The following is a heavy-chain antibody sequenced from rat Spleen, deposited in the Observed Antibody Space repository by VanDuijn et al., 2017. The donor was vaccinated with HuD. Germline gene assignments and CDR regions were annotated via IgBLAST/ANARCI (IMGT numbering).Heavy chain of an antibody. CDR2: ISPGGSNT. V-gene: IGHV5-25*01. CDR3: ARRHYGYTDYFDY. J-gene: IGHJ2*01. Sequence: EVQLVESGGGLVQPGRSLKLSCAASGFTFNNYDMAWVRQTPTKGLEWVASISPGGSNTYYRDSVRGRFTISRDDAKSTLSLQMDSLRSEDTATYYCARRHYGYTDYFDYWGQGVMVTVSS. CDR1: GFTFNNYD. D-gene: IGHD1-9*01.